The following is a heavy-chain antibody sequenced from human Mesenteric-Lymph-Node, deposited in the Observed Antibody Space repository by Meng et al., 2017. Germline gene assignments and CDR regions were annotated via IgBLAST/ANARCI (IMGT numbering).Heavy chain of an antibody. V-gene: IGHV3-30*03. D-gene: IGHD6-19*01. Sequence: QVQLVESGGGVVQPGRSLRLSCAASGFTFSNYGMHWVRQAPGKGLEWVAVMSYDGSNKYYADSVKGRFTISRDNSKNTLYLQMNSLRAEDTAVYYCTTSSYSSGWPNFDSWGQGTLVTVSS. J-gene: IGHJ4*02. CDR1: GFTFSNYG. CDR3: TTSSYSSGWPNFDS. CDR2: MSYDGSNK.